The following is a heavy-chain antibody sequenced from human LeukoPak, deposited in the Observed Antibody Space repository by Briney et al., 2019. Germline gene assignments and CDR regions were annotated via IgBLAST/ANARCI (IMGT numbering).Heavy chain of an antibody. Sequence: GGSLRLSCAASGFTFDVYAMHWVRHAPGKGLEWVSLISGDGGSTYYADSVKGRFTISRDNSKNSLYLQMNSLRTEDTALYYCAKDNLGDGSLDYWGQGTLVTVSS. CDR2: ISGDGGST. D-gene: IGHD5-24*01. J-gene: IGHJ4*02. CDR1: GFTFDVYA. CDR3: AKDNLGDGSLDY. V-gene: IGHV3-43*02.